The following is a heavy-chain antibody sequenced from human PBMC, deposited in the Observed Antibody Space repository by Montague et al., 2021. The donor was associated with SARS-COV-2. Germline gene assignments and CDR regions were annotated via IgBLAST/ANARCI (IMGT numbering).Heavy chain of an antibody. J-gene: IGHJ4*02. D-gene: IGHD3-9*01. V-gene: IGHV2-70*18. CDR3: ARLYYDILTGYYMAFDY. Sequence: TLSLTCTVSGGSISSYYWSWIRQPPGKALEWLALIDWDDDKYYSTSLETRLTISKDTSKNQVVLTMTYMDPADTATYYCARLYYDILTGYYMAFDYWGQGTLVIVSS. CDR1: GGSISSYYW. CDR2: IDWDDDK.